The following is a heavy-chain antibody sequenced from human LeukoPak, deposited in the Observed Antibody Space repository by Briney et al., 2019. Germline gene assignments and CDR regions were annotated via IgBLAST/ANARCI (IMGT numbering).Heavy chain of an antibody. V-gene: IGHV1-46*01. D-gene: IGHD5-12*01. CDR3: ARGAPTTRIGAGRFDY. CDR1: GYSLTNYY. J-gene: IGHJ4*02. CDR2: INPSGGST. Sequence: ASMKVSCKAFGYSLTNYYVHWVRQAPGQGLEWMGEINPSGGSTSYAQKFQGRITVTRDTYTNTVYMDLSSLRSEDTATYYCARGAPTTRIGAGRFDYWGQGPLLTVAS.